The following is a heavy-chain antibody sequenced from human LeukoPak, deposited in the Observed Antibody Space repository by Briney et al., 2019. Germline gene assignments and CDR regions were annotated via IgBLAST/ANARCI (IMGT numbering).Heavy chain of an antibody. V-gene: IGHV4-39*01. CDR1: GGSISSSSYY. CDR3: ARQQGPYSSSWTDRGYYYYYMDV. Sequence: SETLSLTCTVFGGSISSSSYYWGWIRQPPGKGLEWIGSIYYSGSTYYNPSLKSRVTISVDTSKNQFSLKLSSVTAADTAVYYCARQQGPYSSSWTDRGYYYYYMDVWGKGTTVTVSS. J-gene: IGHJ6*03. CDR2: IYYSGST. D-gene: IGHD6-13*01.